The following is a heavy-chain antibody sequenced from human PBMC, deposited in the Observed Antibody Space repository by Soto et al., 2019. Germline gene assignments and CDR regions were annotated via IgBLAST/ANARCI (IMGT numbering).Heavy chain of an antibody. CDR2: IGRDGINT. D-gene: IGHD2-2*01. CDR1: GFMFDDFS. Sequence: EVRLVESGGVVVQPGGSLRLSCAASGFMFDDFSMHWVRQAPGKGLEWVALIGRDGINTYYADSVRGRFIVSRDNSKNSRYLQMNSLRSEDSALYYCVKERDDASWTAFDHWGQGTLVTVSS. CDR3: VKERDDASWTAFDH. J-gene: IGHJ4*02. V-gene: IGHV3-43*01.